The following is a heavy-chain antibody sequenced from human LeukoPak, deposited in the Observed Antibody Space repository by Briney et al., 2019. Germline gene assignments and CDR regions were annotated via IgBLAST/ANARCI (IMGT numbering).Heavy chain of an antibody. J-gene: IGHJ4*02. Sequence: GGSLRLSCAASGFTFNTFNMNWVRQAPGKGLEWVSSITSGGDYIYYADSVKGRFTTSRDNAKNSLSLQLNSLRVEDTAVYYCARGHYDVLTASYKWTPDYWGQGTLVTVSS. V-gene: IGHV3-21*01. CDR1: GFTFNTFN. CDR2: ITSGGDYI. D-gene: IGHD3-9*01. CDR3: ARGHYDVLTASYKWTPDY.